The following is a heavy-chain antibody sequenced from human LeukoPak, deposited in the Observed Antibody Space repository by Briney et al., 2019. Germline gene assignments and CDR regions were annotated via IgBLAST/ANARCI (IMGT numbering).Heavy chain of an antibody. V-gene: IGHV3-23*01. CDR2: VSDSGTDT. Sequence: GGSLRLSCAASGFTFRNHAMSWVRQAPGKGLEWVSAVSDSGTDTYYADSVKGRFTISRDNSKNTVYLQMNSLRVDDTAMYFCAKRVPCSSSSVYFDDWGQGTQVTVSS. CDR3: AKRVPCSSSSVYFDD. CDR1: GFTFRNHA. D-gene: IGHD6-6*01. J-gene: IGHJ4*02.